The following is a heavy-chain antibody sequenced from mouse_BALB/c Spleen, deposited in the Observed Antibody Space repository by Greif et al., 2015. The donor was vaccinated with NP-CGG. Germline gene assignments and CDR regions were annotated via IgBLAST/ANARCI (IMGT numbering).Heavy chain of an antibody. J-gene: IGHJ1*01. CDR3: ARWDWYFDV. CDR1: GFNIKDTY. CDR2: IDPANGNT. Sequence: DVKLVESGAELVKPGVSVKLSCTASGFNIKDTYMHWVKQRPEQGLEWIGRIDPANGNTKYDLKFQGKATIAADTSSNTAYLQLSSLTSEDTAVYYCARWDWYFDVWGAGTTVTVSS. V-gene: IGHV14-3*02.